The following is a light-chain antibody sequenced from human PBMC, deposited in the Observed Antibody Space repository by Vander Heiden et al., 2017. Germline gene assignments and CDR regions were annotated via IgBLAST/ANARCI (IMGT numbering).Light chain of an antibody. V-gene: IGKV1-39*01. J-gene: IGKJ1*01. Sequence: DTQTTQSPSSLSASVGDRVTITCRASQSITNYLTWYQQKPGKAPRLLIYAASSLQSGVPSRFSGSGSGTNFTLTISSLQPADFATYYCQHSYSTPWTFGQGTKVEIK. CDR2: AAS. CDR1: QSITNY. CDR3: QHSYSTPWT.